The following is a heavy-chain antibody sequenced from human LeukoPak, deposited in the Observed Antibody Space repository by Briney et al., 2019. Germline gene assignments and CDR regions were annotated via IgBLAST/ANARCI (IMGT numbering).Heavy chain of an antibody. Sequence: PSETLSLTCTVSGGSISSSSYYWGWIRQPPGKGLEWIGSIYYSGSTYYNPSLKSRVTISVDTSKNQFSLKLSSVTAADTAVYYCARRRFGGWYWDYWGQGTLVTVSS. V-gene: IGHV4-39*01. J-gene: IGHJ4*02. CDR2: IYYSGST. D-gene: IGHD6-19*01. CDR3: ARRRFGGWYWDY. CDR1: GGSISSSSYY.